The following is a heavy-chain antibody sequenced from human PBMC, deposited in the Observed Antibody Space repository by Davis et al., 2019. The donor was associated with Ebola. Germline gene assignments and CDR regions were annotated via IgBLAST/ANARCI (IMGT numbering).Heavy chain of an antibody. D-gene: IGHD1-26*01. CDR1: GGSISSSNW. CDR2: INHSGST. CDR3: ARRGSSPWFDP. V-gene: IGHV4-4*02. Sequence: MPSGTLSLTCAVSGGSISSSNWWSWIRQPPGKGLEWIGEINHSGSTNYNPSLKSRVTISVDTSKNQFSLKLSSVTAADTAVYYCARRGSSPWFDPWGQGTLVTVSS. J-gene: IGHJ5*02.